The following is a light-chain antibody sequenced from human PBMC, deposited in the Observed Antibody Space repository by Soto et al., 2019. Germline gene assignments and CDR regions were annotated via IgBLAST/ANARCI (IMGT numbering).Light chain of an antibody. CDR1: QAIRNE. Sequence: AIPMTQSPSSLSASVGDRVTITCRASQAIRNELGWYQQRPGKAPKALIYGASNLQSGVPSRFSGSGFGTDFTLTISSLQPEDFATYYCLQDRNYPRTFGQGTKVESK. J-gene: IGKJ1*01. V-gene: IGKV1-6*01. CDR3: LQDRNYPRT. CDR2: GAS.